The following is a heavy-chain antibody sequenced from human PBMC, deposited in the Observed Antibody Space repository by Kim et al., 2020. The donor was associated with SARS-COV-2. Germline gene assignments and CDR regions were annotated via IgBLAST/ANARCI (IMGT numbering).Heavy chain of an antibody. CDR2: IYYSGST. V-gene: IGHV4-59*08. CDR1: GGSISSYY. CDR3: ARAVVVTATAWWYFDL. D-gene: IGHD2-21*02. J-gene: IGHJ2*01. Sequence: SETLSLTCTVSGGSISSYYWSWIRQPPGKGLEWIGYIYYSGSTNYNPSLKSRVTISVDTSKNQFSLKLSSVTAADTAVYYCARAVVVTATAWWYFDLWGRGTLVTVSS.